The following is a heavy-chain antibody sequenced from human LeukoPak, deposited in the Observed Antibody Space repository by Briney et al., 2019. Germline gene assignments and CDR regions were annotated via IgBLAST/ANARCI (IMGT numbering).Heavy chain of an antibody. CDR2: INWDITST. J-gene: IGHJ4*02. D-gene: IGHD2-8*02. CDR1: GFIFDYFG. CDR3: ARYLKYCTGGMCYFTAVADS. Sequence: RSGGSLRLSCATHGFIFDYFGMTWVRQATGKGLEWVSGINWDITSTNYVDSVRGRFTISRDNAKNSLYLQMYSLIVEDTAFYYCARYLKYCTGGMCYFTAVADSWGQGTLVTVSS. V-gene: IGHV3-20*04.